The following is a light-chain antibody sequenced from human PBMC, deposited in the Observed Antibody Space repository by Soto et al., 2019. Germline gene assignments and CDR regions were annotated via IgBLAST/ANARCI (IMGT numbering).Light chain of an antibody. Sequence: ENRLTQSPGTLSLSPGEGANLSCRASQSIGTNYVAWFQQKPGQAPTLLIYAASRRATGIPDRFSGSGSGTEFTLTISRLEPEDFAVYFCQQYSSTPRTFGQGTKVEFK. V-gene: IGKV3-20*01. J-gene: IGKJ1*01. CDR2: AAS. CDR3: QQYSSTPRT. CDR1: QSIGTNY.